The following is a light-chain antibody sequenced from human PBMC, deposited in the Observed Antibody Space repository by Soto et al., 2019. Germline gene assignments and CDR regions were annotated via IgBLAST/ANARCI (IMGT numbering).Light chain of an antibody. CDR1: QTISSW. V-gene: IGKV1-5*01. CDR3: LQDYNYPLT. Sequence: DIPLTQSPSTLSGSVLDRVTITFRASQTISSWLAWYQQKPGKAPKLLIYDASSLESGVPSRFSGSGSGTDFTLTISSLQPEDFATYYCLQDYNYPLTFGQGTKVDIK. J-gene: IGKJ1*01. CDR2: DAS.